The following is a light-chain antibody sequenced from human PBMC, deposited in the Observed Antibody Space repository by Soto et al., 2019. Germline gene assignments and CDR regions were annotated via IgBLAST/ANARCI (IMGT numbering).Light chain of an antibody. CDR2: DAS. CDR3: QQRSKWVT. CDR1: QSVSSY. V-gene: IGKV3-11*01. Sequence: EIVLTQSPATLSLSPGERANLSCRASQSVSSYFAWYQQKPGQAPRLLIYDASNRATGIPARFSGSWSGTDFTLTISSLEPEDFGIDYCQQRSKWVTFGRGTKVDIK. J-gene: IGKJ4*01.